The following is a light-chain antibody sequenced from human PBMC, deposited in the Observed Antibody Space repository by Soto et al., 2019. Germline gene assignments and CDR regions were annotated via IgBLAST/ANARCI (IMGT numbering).Light chain of an antibody. Sequence: QPVLTQPPSVSGAPGQRVTISCTGSSSNIGANYDVQWYQQLPGTAPKLLIYGNNNRPSGVPDRISGSKSGTSASLAITGLQAEDEAHYYCQSYDSSLSGVVFGGGTKVTVL. V-gene: IGLV1-40*01. J-gene: IGLJ2*01. CDR2: GNN. CDR3: QSYDSSLSGVV. CDR1: SSNIGANYD.